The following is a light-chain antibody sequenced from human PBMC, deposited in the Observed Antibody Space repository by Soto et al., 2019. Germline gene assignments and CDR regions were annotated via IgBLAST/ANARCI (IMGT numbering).Light chain of an antibody. CDR3: QQSHSTPYT. V-gene: IGKV1-9*01. CDR2: AAS. CDR1: QVISTS. Sequence: DIQLTQSPSFLSPSIGESVTITCRASQVISTSLAWYQVKPGKAPKLLIYAASTLESGVPSRFSATVSGTEFSLTITSLQPEDFATYYCQQSHSTPYTFGQGTKLEI. J-gene: IGKJ2*01.